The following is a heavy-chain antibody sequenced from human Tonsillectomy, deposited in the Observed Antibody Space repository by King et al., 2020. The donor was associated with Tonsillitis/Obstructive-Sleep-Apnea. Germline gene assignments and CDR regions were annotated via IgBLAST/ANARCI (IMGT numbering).Heavy chain of an antibody. Sequence: VQLVESWGGVVQPGRSLRLSCAASGFPFRVYGIHWVRQAPGKGLEWVAVIWHDGNEKYYADSVKGRFSISRDNSKNTLYLQMNTLRAEDTAVHYCASRSGSYFDYWGQGTLVTVSS. D-gene: IGHD1-26*01. CDR3: ASRSGSYFDY. CDR1: GFPFRVYG. CDR2: IWHDGNEK. V-gene: IGHV3-33*01. J-gene: IGHJ4*02.